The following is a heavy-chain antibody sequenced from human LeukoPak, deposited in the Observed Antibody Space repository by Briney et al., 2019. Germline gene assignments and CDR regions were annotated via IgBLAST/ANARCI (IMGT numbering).Heavy chain of an antibody. J-gene: IGHJ5*02. V-gene: IGHV4-34*01. D-gene: IGHD3-3*01. CDR3: ARSYDFWRKYNNWFDP. CDR1: GGSFSGYY. Sequence: PSETLSLTCAVYGGSFSGYYWSWIPQPPGKGLEWIGEINHSGSTNYNPSLKSRVTISVDTSKNQFSLKLSSVTAADTAVYYCARSYDFWRKYNNWFDPWGQGTLVTGSS. CDR2: INHSGST.